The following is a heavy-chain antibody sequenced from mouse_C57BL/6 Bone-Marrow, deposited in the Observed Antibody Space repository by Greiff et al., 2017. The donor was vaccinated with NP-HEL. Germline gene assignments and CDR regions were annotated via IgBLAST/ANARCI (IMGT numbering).Heavy chain of an antibody. CDR1: GFTFSSYA. CDR2: ISSGGDYI. CDR3: TRARLRLLWFAY. J-gene: IGHJ3*01. V-gene: IGHV5-9-1*02. Sequence: EVNVVESGEGLVKPGGSLKLSCAASGFTFSSYAMSWVRQTPEKRLEWVAYISSGGDYIYYADTVKGRFTISRDNARNTLYLQMSSLKSEDTARYYCTRARLRLLWFAYWGQGTLVTVSA. D-gene: IGHD3-2*02.